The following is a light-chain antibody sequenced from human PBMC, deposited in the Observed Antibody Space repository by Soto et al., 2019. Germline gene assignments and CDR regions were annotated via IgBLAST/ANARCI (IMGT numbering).Light chain of an antibody. CDR2: KAS. Sequence: DIQMTQSPSTLSASVGDRVTITCRASQSISAWLAWYQQKPGKAPKLLIYKASTLESGVPSRFSGSGSGTEFTLTISSLQPDDVATYYCQQYNNNASWTFGQGTKVQIK. CDR3: QQYNNNASWT. CDR1: QSISAW. V-gene: IGKV1-5*03. J-gene: IGKJ1*01.